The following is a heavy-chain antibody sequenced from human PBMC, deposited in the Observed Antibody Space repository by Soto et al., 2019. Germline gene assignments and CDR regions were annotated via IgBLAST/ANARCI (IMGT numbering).Heavy chain of an antibody. D-gene: IGHD2-21*02. CDR3: AHSIRRDNCRGGDCYYFDS. V-gene: IGHV2-5*02. Sequence: SAATPVNPAQTLALTCTSPWLSHRSNGVGVGWIRQPPGKALEWLALIYWDDEERYSPSLKTRLTLIKDTSKNQVVLVMTNMDPVDTATFYCAHSIRRDNCRGGDCYYFDSWGQGTPVTVSS. CDR1: WLSHRSNGVG. J-gene: IGHJ4*02. CDR2: IYWDDEE.